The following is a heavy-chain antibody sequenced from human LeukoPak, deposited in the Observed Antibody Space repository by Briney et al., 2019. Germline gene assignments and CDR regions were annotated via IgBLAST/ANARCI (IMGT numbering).Heavy chain of an antibody. CDR1: GGTFSSYA. V-gene: IGHV1-69*04. J-gene: IGHJ6*02. CDR2: IIPILSIA. CDR3: ARNPTVTAPYYGMDV. D-gene: IGHD4-17*01. Sequence: ASVKVSSKASGGTFSSYAISWVRQAPGQGLEWMGRIIPILSIANYAQKFQGRVTITADKSTSTAYMELSSLRSEDTAVYYCARNPTVTAPYYGMDVWGQGTTVTVSS.